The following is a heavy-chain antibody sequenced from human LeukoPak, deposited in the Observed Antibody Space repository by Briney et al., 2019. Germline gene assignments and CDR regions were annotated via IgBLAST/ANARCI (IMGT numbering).Heavy chain of an antibody. Sequence: SQTLSLTCTVSGGSISSGDYYWSWIRQPPGKGLEWIGYIYYSGSTYYNPSLKSRVTISVDTSKNQFSLELSSVTAADTAVYYCAREISGSYYFDHWGQGTLVTVSS. CDR3: AREISGSYYFDH. V-gene: IGHV4-30-4*01. J-gene: IGHJ4*02. CDR1: GGSISSGDYY. CDR2: IYYSGST. D-gene: IGHD1-26*01.